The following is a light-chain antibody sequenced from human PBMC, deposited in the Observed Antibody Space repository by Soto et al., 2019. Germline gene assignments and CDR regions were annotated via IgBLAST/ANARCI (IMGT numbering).Light chain of an antibody. CDR3: QQSKSCPLT. CDR2: AAS. J-gene: IGKJ4*01. V-gene: IGKV1-39*01. Sequence: DLQMTPSPSSLSASVSYRVTIPCRASQSISRYLNWYQQKPGKAPKLLIYAASSLQSGVPSRFSGSGSGTDFTLTISSLQPEDFATYYCQQSKSCPLTFGGGTKVDIK. CDR1: QSISRY.